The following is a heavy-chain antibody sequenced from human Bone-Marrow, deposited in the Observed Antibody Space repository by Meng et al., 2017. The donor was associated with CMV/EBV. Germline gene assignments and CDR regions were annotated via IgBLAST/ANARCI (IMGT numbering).Heavy chain of an antibody. D-gene: IGHD6-13*01. CDR1: GFTFSSYG. CDR3: TKDLAAYSSSWYSFGPSSYYYYGMDV. Sequence: GESLKNSCSASGFTFSSYGMHWVGQVPGKGLEWVAFLRYDGNNKYYADSVKGRFTIFRDNSKNTLYLQMNSLRAEDTAVYYCTKDLAAYSSSWYSFGPSSYYYYGMDVWGQGTTVTVSS. V-gene: IGHV3-30*02. J-gene: IGHJ6*02. CDR2: LRYDGNNK.